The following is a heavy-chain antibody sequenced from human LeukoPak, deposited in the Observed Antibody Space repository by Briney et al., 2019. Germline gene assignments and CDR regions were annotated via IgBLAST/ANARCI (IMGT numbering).Heavy chain of an antibody. Sequence: SVKVSCKASGGTFSSYAISWVRQAPGQGLEWMGGIIPIFGTANYAQKFQGRVTITTDESTSTAYMELSSLRSEDTAVYYCARDRGVSAYCGGDCYLWGQGTLVTVPS. J-gene: IGHJ5*02. V-gene: IGHV1-69*05. CDR1: GGTFSSYA. CDR2: IIPIFGTA. D-gene: IGHD2-21*02. CDR3: ARDRGVSAYCGGDCYL.